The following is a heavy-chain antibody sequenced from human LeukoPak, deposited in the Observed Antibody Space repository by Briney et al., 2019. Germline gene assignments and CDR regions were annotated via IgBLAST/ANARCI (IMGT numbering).Heavy chain of an antibody. J-gene: IGHJ3*02. Sequence: GGSLRLSCAASGFTFSSYAMSWVRQAPGKGLEWVSAISGSGGSTYYADSVKGRFTISRDNSKNTLYLQMNSQRAEDTAVYYCAKDPYSGSYYTAFDIWGQGTMVTVSS. D-gene: IGHD1-26*01. CDR2: ISGSGGST. V-gene: IGHV3-23*01. CDR3: AKDPYSGSYYTAFDI. CDR1: GFTFSSYA.